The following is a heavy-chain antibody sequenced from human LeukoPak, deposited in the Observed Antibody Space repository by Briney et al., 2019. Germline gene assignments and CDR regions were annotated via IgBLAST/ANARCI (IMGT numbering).Heavy chain of an antibody. D-gene: IGHD2-2*01. J-gene: IGHJ5*02. V-gene: IGHV1-69*13. Sequence: GASVKVSCKASGGTFSSYAISWVRQAPGQGLEWMGGIIPIFGTANYVQKFQGRVTITADESTSTAYMELSSLRSEDTAVYYCARSDLIVVVPNGWFDPWGQGTLVTVSS. CDR2: IIPIFGTA. CDR3: ARSDLIVVVPNGWFDP. CDR1: GGTFSSYA.